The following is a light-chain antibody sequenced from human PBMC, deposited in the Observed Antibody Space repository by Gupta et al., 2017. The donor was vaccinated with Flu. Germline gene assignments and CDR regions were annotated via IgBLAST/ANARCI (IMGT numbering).Light chain of an antibody. CDR2: GTT. Sequence: IVLKQSPGTLPLSAGERATLSCRSSQSVSSTYLAWYQQKPGQAPRLLIYGTTSRATGIPDRFSGSWAGTDFTLTISRLEPEEFAVYFCQQYARSPLTFGGGTKVEIK. J-gene: IGKJ4*01. CDR1: QSVSSTY. V-gene: IGKV3-20*01. CDR3: QQYARSPLT.